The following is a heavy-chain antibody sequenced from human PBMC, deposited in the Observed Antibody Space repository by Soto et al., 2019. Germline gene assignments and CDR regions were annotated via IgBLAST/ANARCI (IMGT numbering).Heavy chain of an antibody. CDR1: GGSISSSSYY. CDR3: ARLDTHMTYKQFAY. V-gene: IGHV4-39*01. Sequence: QLQLQESGPGLVKPSETLSLTCTVSGGSISSSSYYWVWIRHPPGQGLEWIGSIYYSGSTYYNSSLRSRVTIYVDKSKKQCSQKLSSVTAADTDVYYCARLDTHMTYKQFAYWGHVPMVTASS. CDR2: IYYSGST. J-gene: IGHJ4*01. D-gene: IGHD1-1*01.